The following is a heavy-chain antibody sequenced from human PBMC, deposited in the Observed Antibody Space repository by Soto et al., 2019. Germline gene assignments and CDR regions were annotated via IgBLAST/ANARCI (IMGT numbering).Heavy chain of an antibody. CDR1: GAPVSSTFW. Sequence: PSETPSLTCAVSGAPVSSTFWWGWVRQPPGKGPEWIGEINHRGSVNYNPSLKSRVTISVDISKSQFSLRLTSVTAADTAVYYCARYNAASGTYYFDFWGQGALVTISS. V-gene: IGHV4-4*02. D-gene: IGHD6-13*01. CDR3: ARYNAASGTYYFDF. J-gene: IGHJ4*02. CDR2: INHRGSV.